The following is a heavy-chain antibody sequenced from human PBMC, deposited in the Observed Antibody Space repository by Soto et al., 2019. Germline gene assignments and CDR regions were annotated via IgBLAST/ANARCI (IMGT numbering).Heavy chain of an antibody. CDR2: ISARGGGT. CDR3: AKNSYDPSGYFYEDY. J-gene: IGHJ4*02. Sequence: EVQLLESGGGLVQPGGSLRLSCASSGFTFSSYAMSWVRQAPGKGLEWVSAISARGGGTYYVDSVKGRFTISRDNSKNTLFLQMISLRAEDTAVYFCAKNSYDPSGYFYEDYWGQGALVTVSS. CDR1: GFTFSSYA. V-gene: IGHV3-23*01. D-gene: IGHD3-22*01.